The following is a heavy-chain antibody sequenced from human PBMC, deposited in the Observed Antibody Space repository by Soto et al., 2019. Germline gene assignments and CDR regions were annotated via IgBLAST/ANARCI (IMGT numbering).Heavy chain of an antibody. J-gene: IGHJ4*02. CDR2: ISSNGDNS. V-gene: IGHV3-23*01. CDR3: ADGGEWSFNFVY. Sequence: GWSLSLYCAASGFTFSTYAMSWVRQAPGKGLEWLVGISSNGDNSYYADSVKGRFTVSRDNSKGTLYLQMNNLRAEDTAVYYCADGGEWSFNFVYWGPGTLVTVSS. CDR1: GFTFSTYA. D-gene: IGHD3-3*01.